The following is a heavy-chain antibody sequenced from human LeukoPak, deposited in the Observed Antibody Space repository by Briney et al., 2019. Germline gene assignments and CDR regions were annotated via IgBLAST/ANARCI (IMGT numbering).Heavy chain of an antibody. CDR1: WVSVSSNTAA. Sequence: SQTLSLTCAISWVSVSSNTAAWNWVRQSPSRGLEWLGRTYYRSKWYYDYATSVSSRMAINPDTSKNLYSLQLNSVTPEDTAVYYCARDPGYDYAMDGWGQGTTVTVSS. CDR2: TYYRSKWYY. CDR3: ARDPGYDYAMDG. V-gene: IGHV6-1*01. J-gene: IGHJ6*02. D-gene: IGHD2-15*01.